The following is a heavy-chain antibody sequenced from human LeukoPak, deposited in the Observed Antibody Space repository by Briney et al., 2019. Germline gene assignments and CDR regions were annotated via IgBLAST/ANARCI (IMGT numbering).Heavy chain of an antibody. J-gene: IGHJ4*02. CDR1: GYDFINYG. Sequence: ASVTVSCKASGYDFINYGISWVRQAPGQGLEWMGWRSIYNGNTDYKLQGRVTMTTDTSTSTAYMEVRSLRSDDTAVYYCARGGPFPSSSSSREYYLDYWGQGTLVTVSS. D-gene: IGHD6-6*01. CDR2: RSIYNGNT. CDR3: ARGGPFPSSSSSREYYLDY. V-gene: IGHV1-18*01.